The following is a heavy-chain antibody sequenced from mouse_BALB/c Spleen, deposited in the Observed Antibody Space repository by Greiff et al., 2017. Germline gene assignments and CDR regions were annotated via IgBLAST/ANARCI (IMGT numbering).Heavy chain of an antibody. CDR1: GYAFSSSW. Sequence: QVQLQQSGPELVKPGASVKISCKASGYAFSSSWMNWVKQRPGQGLEWIGRIYPGDGDTNYNGKFKGKATLTADKSSSTAYMQLSSLTSVDSAVYFCARSITTVVDYAMDYWGQGTSVTVSS. CDR3: ARSITTVVDYAMDY. J-gene: IGHJ4*01. D-gene: IGHD1-1*01. V-gene: IGHV1-82*01. CDR2: IYPGDGDT.